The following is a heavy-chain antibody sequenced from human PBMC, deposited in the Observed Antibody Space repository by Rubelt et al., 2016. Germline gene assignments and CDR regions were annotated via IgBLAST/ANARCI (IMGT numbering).Heavy chain of an antibody. J-gene: IGHJ6*02. Sequence: QVQLQESGPGLVKPSETLSLTCTVSGGSITNYYWSWIRQPAGKGLEWIGRIYSSGSTTYSPSLESRVTMSKDTSKNQFSLLLSSVTAAETAGYFCAGGRIASGDGMDVWGPGTTVTVSS. CDR3: AGGRIASGDGMDV. CDR1: GGSITNYY. V-gene: IGHV4-4*07. CDR2: IYSSGST. D-gene: IGHD6-13*01.